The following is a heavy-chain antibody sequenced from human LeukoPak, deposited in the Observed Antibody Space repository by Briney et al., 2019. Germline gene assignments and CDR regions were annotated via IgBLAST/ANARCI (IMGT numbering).Heavy chain of an antibody. J-gene: IGHJ3*02. Sequence: GGSLRLSCAASGFTFSDYWIHWVRQAPGKGLVWVSSISSSSSYIYYADSVKGRFTISRDNAKNSLYLQMNSLRAEDTAVYYCARGPRGRADDAFDIWGQGTMVTVSS. CDR3: ARGPRGRADDAFDI. D-gene: IGHD6-19*01. V-gene: IGHV3-21*01. CDR1: GFTFSDYW. CDR2: ISSSSSYI.